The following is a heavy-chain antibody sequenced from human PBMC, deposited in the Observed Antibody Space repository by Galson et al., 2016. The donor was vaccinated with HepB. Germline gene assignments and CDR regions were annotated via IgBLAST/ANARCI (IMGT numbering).Heavy chain of an antibody. V-gene: IGHV4-31*03. CDR1: GGSISSGDYY. D-gene: IGHD6-19*01. J-gene: IGHJ4*02. Sequence: TLSLTCTVSGGSISSGDYYWSWIRQHPGEGPEWIGYIFYNGNIYYNPSLKSRVTISVDTSKNQFSLKLTSVTAADTAVYYCARTGQTWLLFDYWGQGALVTVSS. CDR3: ARTGQTWLLFDY. CDR2: IFYNGNI.